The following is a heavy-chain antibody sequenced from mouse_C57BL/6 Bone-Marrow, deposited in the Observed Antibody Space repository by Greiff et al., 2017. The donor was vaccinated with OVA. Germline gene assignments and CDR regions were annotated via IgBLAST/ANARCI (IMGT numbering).Heavy chain of an antibody. D-gene: IGHD2-5*01. J-gene: IGHJ4*01. Sequence: QVQLQQSGAELVKPGASVKLSCKASGYTFTSYWMQWVKQRPGQGLEWIGEIDPSDSYTNYNQKFQGKATLTVDTSSSTAYMQLSSLTSEDSAFYDCARDRYYSSYPYAMDYWGQGTTVTVSS. CDR1: GYTFTSYW. CDR2: IDPSDSYT. CDR3: ARDRYYSSYPYAMDY. V-gene: IGHV1-50*01.